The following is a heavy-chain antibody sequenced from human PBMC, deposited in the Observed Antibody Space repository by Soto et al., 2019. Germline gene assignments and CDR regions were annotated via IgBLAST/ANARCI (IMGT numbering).Heavy chain of an antibody. Sequence: SETLSLTCIVSGDSVTSGSYYWTWLRQPPGKGLEWIGYISYTGRTKYNPSLQSRVTISVDTSKNDFSLNLSSVTAADTAVYFCAREWGILNYYVMNVWGHGTAVTVSS. D-gene: IGHD3-10*01. V-gene: IGHV4-61*03. CDR2: ISYTGRT. J-gene: IGHJ6*02. CDR1: GDSVTSGSYY. CDR3: AREWGILNYYVMNV.